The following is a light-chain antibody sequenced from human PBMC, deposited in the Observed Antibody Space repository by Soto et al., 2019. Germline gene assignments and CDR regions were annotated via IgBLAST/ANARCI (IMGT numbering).Light chain of an antibody. CDR1: QNIARNY. V-gene: IGKV3-20*01. J-gene: IGKJ4*01. CDR2: DAS. CDR3: QQYGDKRPT. Sequence: EILLTQVPGTMSLAPGYRATLSCRASQNIARNYLAWYQQKPGQAPRLLIYDASTRATGIPDRFSGSGSGTDFTLTISRLETEDFVVYHCQQYGDKRPTFGGGTKVDIK.